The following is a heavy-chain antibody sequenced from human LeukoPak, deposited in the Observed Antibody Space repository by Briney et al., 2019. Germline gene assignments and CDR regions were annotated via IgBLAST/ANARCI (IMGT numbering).Heavy chain of an antibody. J-gene: IGHJ4*02. D-gene: IGHD3-3*01. CDR3: ASTSDFWSGYYLDY. CDR1: GFSVSTNY. CDR2: IYSGGSI. V-gene: IGHV3-53*01. Sequence: GGSLRLSCAATGFSVSTNYMTWVRQAPGKGLAWVSLIYSGGSIYYADSVKDRFTISGDNSKNTLYLQRNSLRAEDTAIYYCASTSDFWSGYYLDYWGQGTLVTVSS.